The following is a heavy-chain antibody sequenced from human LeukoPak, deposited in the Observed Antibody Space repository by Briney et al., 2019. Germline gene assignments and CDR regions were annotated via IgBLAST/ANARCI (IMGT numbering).Heavy chain of an antibody. V-gene: IGHV5-51*01. Sequence: GESLKISCKGSGYSFTSYWIGWVRQMPGKGLEWMGIIYPGDSDTRYSPSFQGQVTFSADKSISTAYLQWSSLKASDTAMYYCARQGDYDFWSGYYTAGWFDPWGQGTLVTVSS. J-gene: IGHJ5*02. CDR2: IYPGDSDT. CDR3: ARQGDYDFWSGYYTAGWFDP. CDR1: GYSFTSYW. D-gene: IGHD3-3*01.